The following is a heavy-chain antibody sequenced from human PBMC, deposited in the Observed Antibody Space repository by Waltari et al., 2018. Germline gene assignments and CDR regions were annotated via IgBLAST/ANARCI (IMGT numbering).Heavy chain of an antibody. Sequence: EVQLVESGGGLVQPGGSLRLSCAASGFTFRSYWMSWVRQAPGKGLEWVANIKQDGSEKYYVDSVKGRFTISRDNAKNSLYLQMNSLRAEDTAVYYCARGRFLEWLPPDYWGQGTLVTVSS. CDR3: ARGRFLEWLPPDY. CDR1: GFTFRSYW. J-gene: IGHJ4*02. D-gene: IGHD3-3*01. CDR2: IKQDGSEK. V-gene: IGHV3-7*01.